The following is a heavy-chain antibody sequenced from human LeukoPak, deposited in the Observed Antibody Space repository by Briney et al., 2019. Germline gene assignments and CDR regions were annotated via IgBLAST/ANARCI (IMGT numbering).Heavy chain of an antibody. J-gene: IGHJ6*03. CDR1: GGSISSYY. V-gene: IGHV4-59*01. D-gene: IGHD5-18*01. Sequence: SETLSLTCTVSGGSISSYYWSWLRQPPGKGLEWIGYIYYSGSTNYNPSLKSRVTISVDTSKNQFSLKLSSVTAADTAAYYCARGTVEDSYGYGLDSYYYMDVWGKGTTVTVSS. CDR2: IYYSGST. CDR3: ARGTVEDSYGYGLDSYYYMDV.